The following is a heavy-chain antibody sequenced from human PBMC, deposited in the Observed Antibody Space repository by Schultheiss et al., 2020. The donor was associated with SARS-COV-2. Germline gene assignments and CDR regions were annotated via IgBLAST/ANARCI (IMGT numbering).Heavy chain of an antibody. D-gene: IGHD3-10*01. V-gene: IGHV4-34*09. J-gene: IGHJ5*02. Sequence: SETLSLTCAVYGGSFSGYYWSWIRQPPGKGLEWIGEINHSGSTNYNPSLKSRVTISVDTSKNQFSLKLSSVTAADTAVYYCARDYSYYYGSGTQEVNWFDPWGQGTLVTVSS. CDR2: INHSGST. CDR3: ARDYSYYYGSGTQEVNWFDP. CDR1: GGSFSGYY.